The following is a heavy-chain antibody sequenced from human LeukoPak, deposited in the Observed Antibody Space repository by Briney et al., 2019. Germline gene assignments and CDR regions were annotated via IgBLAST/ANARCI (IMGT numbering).Heavy chain of an antibody. CDR1: GSTFDDYA. D-gene: IGHD3-16*01. CDR2: ISWNSGSI. CDR3: AKDMGLEGDY. Sequence: PGGSLRLSCAASGSTFDDYAMHWVRQAPGKGLEWVSGISWNSGSIGYADSVKGRFTISRDNAKNSLYLQMNSLRAEDTALYYCAKDMGLEGDYWGQGTLVTVSS. V-gene: IGHV3-9*01. J-gene: IGHJ4*02.